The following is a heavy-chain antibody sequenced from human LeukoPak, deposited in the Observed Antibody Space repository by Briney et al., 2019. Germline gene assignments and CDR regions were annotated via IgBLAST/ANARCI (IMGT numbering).Heavy chain of an antibody. V-gene: IGHV4-59*08. CDR3: ARVYYDFWSGSVPLYYYYYMDV. Sequence: SETLSLTCTVSGGSISSYYWSWIRQPPGKGLEWIGYIYYSGSTNYNSSFKSRVTISIDTSKNQFSLRLSSVTAADTAVYYCARVYYDFWSGSVPLYYYYYMDVWGKGTTVTVSS. J-gene: IGHJ6*03. D-gene: IGHD3-3*01. CDR1: GGSISSYY. CDR2: IYYSGST.